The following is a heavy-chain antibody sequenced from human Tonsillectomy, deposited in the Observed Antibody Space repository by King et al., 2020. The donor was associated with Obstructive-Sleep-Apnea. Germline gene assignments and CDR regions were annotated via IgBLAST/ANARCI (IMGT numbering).Heavy chain of an antibody. CDR1: GFTFGDYG. V-gene: IGHV3-49*03. J-gene: IGHJ4*02. CDR2: IRSTPYGGTT. CDR3: ARVMDDYVWGSYYY. D-gene: IGHD3-16*01. Sequence: QLVQSGGGLVQPGRSLRLSCTASGFTFGDYGLSWFRQAPGKGLEWVGFIRSTPYGGTTEYAASVIGRFTISRDDSKSIAYLQMNSLKTEDTAVYYCARVMDDYVWGSYYYWGQGTLVTVSS.